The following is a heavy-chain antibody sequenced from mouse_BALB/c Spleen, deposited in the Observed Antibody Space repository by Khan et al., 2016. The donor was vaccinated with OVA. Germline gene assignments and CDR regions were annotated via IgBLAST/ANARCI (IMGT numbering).Heavy chain of an antibody. D-gene: IGHD2-10*01. CDR2: IWSAGST. Sequence: VQLQESGPALVAPSQSLSITCTISGFSLTNYGVHWVRQPPGKGLEWLVVIWSAGSTTYNSALKSRLSISKDNSKSQVFLKMTSLQTDDTAMCYCARQPYYHYYIMDYWGQGTSVTVSS. CDR1: GFSLTNYG. J-gene: IGHJ4*01. CDR3: ARQPYYHYYIMDY. V-gene: IGHV2-6-1*01.